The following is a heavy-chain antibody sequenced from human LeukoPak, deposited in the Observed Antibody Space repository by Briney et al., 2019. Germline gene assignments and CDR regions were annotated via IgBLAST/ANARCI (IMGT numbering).Heavy chain of an antibody. CDR3: ARAGILTGYYIDY. CDR1: GFTVSSNY. J-gene: IGHJ4*02. Sequence: GSLRLSCAASGFTVSSNYMSWVRQAPGKGLEWVSVIYSGGSTYYADSVKGRFTISRDNSKNTLYLQMNSLRAEDTAVYYCARAGILTGYYIDYWGQGTLVTVSS. D-gene: IGHD3-9*01. V-gene: IGHV3-53*01. CDR2: IYSGGST.